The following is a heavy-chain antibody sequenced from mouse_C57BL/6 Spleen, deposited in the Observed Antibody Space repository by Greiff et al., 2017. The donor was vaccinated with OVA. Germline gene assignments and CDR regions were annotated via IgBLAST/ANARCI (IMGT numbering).Heavy chain of an antibody. Sequence: QVQLQQSGAELVMPGASVKLSCKASGYTFTSYWMHWVKQRPGQGLEWIGEIDPSDSYTNYNQKFKGKSTLTVDKSSSTAYMQLSSLTSEDSAVYYCARSRNWYFDVWGTGTTGTVSS. CDR1: GYTFTSYW. CDR3: ARSRNWYFDV. V-gene: IGHV1-69*01. J-gene: IGHJ1*03. CDR2: IDPSDSYT.